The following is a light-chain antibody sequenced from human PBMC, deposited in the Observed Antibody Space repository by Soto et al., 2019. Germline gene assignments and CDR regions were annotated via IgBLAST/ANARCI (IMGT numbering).Light chain of an antibody. V-gene: IGLV2-14*01. CDR1: SSDVAGHND. Sequence: QCPPNQPASVSGSRGQSIPIACTGTSSDVAGHNDLSWYQQHPGKAPKLLIYAVSNRPSGVSNRFSGSKSGNTASLTISGLQAEDEADYYCSSYTSDITPYVFGTGAKVTVL. J-gene: IGLJ1*01. CDR2: AVS. CDR3: SSYTSDITPYV.